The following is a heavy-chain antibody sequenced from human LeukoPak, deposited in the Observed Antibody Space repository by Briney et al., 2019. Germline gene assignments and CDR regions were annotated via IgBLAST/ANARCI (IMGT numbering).Heavy chain of an antibody. CDR2: IYYSGST. D-gene: IGHD3-3*01. CDR3: ARVMYYDFWSGYYGVYNWFDP. Sequence: SETLSLTCTVSGGSISSGGYYWSWIRQHPGKGLEWIGYIYYSGSTYYNPSLKSRVTISVDTSKNQFSLKLSSVTAADTAVYYCARVMYYDFWSGYYGVYNWFDPWGQGTLVTVSS. J-gene: IGHJ5*02. V-gene: IGHV4-31*03. CDR1: GGSISSGGYY.